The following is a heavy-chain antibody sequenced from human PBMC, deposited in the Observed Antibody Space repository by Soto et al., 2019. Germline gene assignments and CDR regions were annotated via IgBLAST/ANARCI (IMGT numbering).Heavy chain of an antibody. V-gene: IGHV2-5*01. J-gene: IGHJ3*02. CDR3: AHPSAVLGGYHRTNAFNI. D-gene: IGHD1-26*01. Sequence: QITLKESGPTLVKPTQTLTLTCTFSGFSLSTSGVGVGWIRQPPGAALEWLALIFWTDSKYYSPSLKIRLTIAKDTSKNQVVLTMANMDPVDTATYYCAHPSAVLGGYHRTNAFNIWGQGTMVTVSS. CDR1: GFSLSTSGVG. CDR2: IFWTDSK.